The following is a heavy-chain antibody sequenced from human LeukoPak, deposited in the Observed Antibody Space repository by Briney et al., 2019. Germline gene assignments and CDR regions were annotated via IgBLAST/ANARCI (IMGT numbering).Heavy chain of an antibody. J-gene: IGHJ4*02. Sequence: SETLSLTCTVSGGSIGSSSYYWGWIRQPPGKGLEWIGSIYYSGSTYYNPSLKSRVTISVDTSKNQFSLKLSSVTAADTAVYYCARSPLVIKYYFDYWGQGTLVTVSS. D-gene: IGHD3-9*01. V-gene: IGHV4-39*01. CDR3: ARSPLVIKYYFDY. CDR2: IYYSGST. CDR1: GGSIGSSSYY.